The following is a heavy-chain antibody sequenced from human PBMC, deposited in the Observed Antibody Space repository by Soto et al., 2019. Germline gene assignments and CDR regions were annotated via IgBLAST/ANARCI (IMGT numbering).Heavy chain of an antibody. CDR1: GFTFSSYW. CDR3: ARDRRAEIVVVPAASNRFDP. Sequence: GSLRLSCAASGFTFSSYWMHWVRQAPGKGLVWVSRISGDGSSTTYADSVKGRFTISRDNAKNTLYLQMNSLRVEDTAVYYCARDRRAEIVVVPAASNRFDPWGQGTLVTVSS. J-gene: IGHJ5*02. CDR2: ISGDGSST. V-gene: IGHV3-74*01. D-gene: IGHD2-2*01.